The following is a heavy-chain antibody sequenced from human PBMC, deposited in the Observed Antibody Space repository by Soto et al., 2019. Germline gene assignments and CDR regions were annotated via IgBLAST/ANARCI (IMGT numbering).Heavy chain of an antibody. D-gene: IGHD2-21*01. CDR1: GGSISRYY. V-gene: IGHV4-59*01. J-gene: IGHJ6*03. CDR3: ARDGLYFFSCYSNDNHYYYIYV. Sequence: ETLSLTCTGSGGSISRYYWSVIRQPPGKGQKWIGYIYYSGSTNYNPSLKSRDTITVDTSKIQFSLNLSSVTAADTAVYYCARDGLYFFSCYSNDNHYYYIYVWGQGTTVPVSS. CDR2: IYYSGST.